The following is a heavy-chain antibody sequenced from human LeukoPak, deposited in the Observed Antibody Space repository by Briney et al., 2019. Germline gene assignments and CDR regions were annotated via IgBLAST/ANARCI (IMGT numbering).Heavy chain of an antibody. CDR3: AREQWLAYYYYYGMDV. D-gene: IGHD6-19*01. CDR1: GGSISSYY. V-gene: IGHV4-59*01. J-gene: IGHJ6*02. Sequence: SETLSLTCTVSGGSISSYYWSWIRQPPGKGLEWIGYIYYSGSTNYNPSLKSRVTISVDTSKNQFSLKLSSVTAADTAVYYCAREQWLAYYYYYGMDVWGQGTTVTVSS. CDR2: IYYSGST.